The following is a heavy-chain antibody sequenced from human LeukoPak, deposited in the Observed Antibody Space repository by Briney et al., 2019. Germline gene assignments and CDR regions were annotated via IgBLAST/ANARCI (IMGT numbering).Heavy chain of an antibody. J-gene: IGHJ4*02. V-gene: IGHV3-23*01. Sequence: PGASLRLSCAASGFTFSSYAMSWVRQAPGKGLEWVSGICGSGGSTYYADSVKGRFPISRDNSKNTLYLQMNSLRAEDTAVYYCAKTRAYYYDSSGYPDYWGQGTLVTVSP. CDR1: GFTFSSYA. CDR3: AKTRAYYYDSSGYPDY. CDR2: ICGSGGST. D-gene: IGHD3-22*01.